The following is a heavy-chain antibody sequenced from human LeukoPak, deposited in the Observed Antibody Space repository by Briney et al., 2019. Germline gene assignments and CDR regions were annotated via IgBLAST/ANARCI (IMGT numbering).Heavy chain of an antibody. D-gene: IGHD7-27*01. Sequence: HPGGALKLPWGGSGFTFTSYAMSWVPQAPGKGLEGDSAASGSGDRTFYADPVKGRFTISRDNSKSTLYLQMNSLRAEDTAIYYCAKDRDLTGDRKPGYFDCWGQGTLVTVSS. CDR2: ASGSGDRT. V-gene: IGHV3-23*01. J-gene: IGHJ4*02. CDR3: AKDRDLTGDRKPGYFDC. CDR1: GFTFTSYA.